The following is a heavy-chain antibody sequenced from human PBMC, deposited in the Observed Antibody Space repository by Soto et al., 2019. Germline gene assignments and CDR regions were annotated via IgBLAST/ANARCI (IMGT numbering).Heavy chain of an antibody. CDR2: IYSGGST. Sequence: GGSLRLSCAASGFTVSSNYMSWVRQAPGKGLEWVSVIYSGGSTYYADSSKGPCTIYRGKSKNTLYLQMNSLRAEDTAVYYCARVLKDYVWETDAWVIYYLGQGTLVTVSS. V-gene: IGHV3-53*01. CDR1: GFTVSSNY. D-gene: IGHD3-16*01. J-gene: IGHJ4*02. CDR3: ARVLKDYVWETDAWVIYY.